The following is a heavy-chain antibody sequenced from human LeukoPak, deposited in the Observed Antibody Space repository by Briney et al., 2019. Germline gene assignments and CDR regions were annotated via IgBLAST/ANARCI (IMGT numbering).Heavy chain of an antibody. Sequence: GGSPRLSCAASGFTFSSYAMSWVRQAPGKGLEWVSAISGSGGSTYYADSVKGRFTISRDNSKNTLYLQMNSLRAEDTAVYYCARDRGYYDSSVPFDYWGQGTLVTVSS. CDR3: ARDRGYYDSSVPFDY. CDR2: ISGSGGST. CDR1: GFTFSSYA. D-gene: IGHD3-22*01. V-gene: IGHV3-23*01. J-gene: IGHJ4*02.